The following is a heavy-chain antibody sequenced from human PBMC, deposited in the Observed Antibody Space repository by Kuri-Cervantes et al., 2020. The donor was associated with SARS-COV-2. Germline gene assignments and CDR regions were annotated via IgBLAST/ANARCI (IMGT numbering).Heavy chain of an antibody. J-gene: IGHJ4*02. D-gene: IGHD4-23*01. V-gene: IGHV1-69*13. Sequence: SVKVSCKAFGDSFSSYSFNWVRQAPGQGLEWMGGIIPMFGTADYAQKFQGRVTVTADESTRTVYMELSSLRSDDTAVYYCARDVGYGGDSELDINYFDYWGQGALVTVSS. CDR3: ARDVGYGGDSELDINYFDY. CDR2: IIPMFGTA. CDR1: GDSFSSYS.